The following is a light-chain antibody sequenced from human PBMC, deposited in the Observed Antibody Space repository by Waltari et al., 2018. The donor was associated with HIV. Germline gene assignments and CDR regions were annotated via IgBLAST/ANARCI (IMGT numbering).Light chain of an antibody. CDR1: SSNIGYNY. Sequence: QAVLTQPPSASGTPGQRVTISCSGSSSNIGYNYVYWYQQIPGTAPKLLIYRNTQRPSGVPDRVAGAKSGTSASLTISGLLSDDEADYYCVAWDASLSSHVVIGGGTKLTVL. J-gene: IGLJ2*01. CDR2: RNT. CDR3: VAWDASLSSHVV. V-gene: IGLV1-47*01.